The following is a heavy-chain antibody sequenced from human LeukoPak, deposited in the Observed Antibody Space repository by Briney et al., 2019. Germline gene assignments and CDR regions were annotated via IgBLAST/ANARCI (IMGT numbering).Heavy chain of an antibody. J-gene: IGHJ6*03. Sequence: SETLSLTCTVSGGSISSYYWSWIRQPPGKGLEWIGYIYYSGSTNYNPSLKSRVTISVDTSKNQFSLKLSSVTAADTAVYYCARGGGYCSGGSCYGYYYYYYMDVWGKGTTVTISS. CDR3: ARGGGYCSGGSCYGYYYYYYMDV. D-gene: IGHD2-15*01. V-gene: IGHV4-59*01. CDR2: IYYSGST. CDR1: GGSISSYY.